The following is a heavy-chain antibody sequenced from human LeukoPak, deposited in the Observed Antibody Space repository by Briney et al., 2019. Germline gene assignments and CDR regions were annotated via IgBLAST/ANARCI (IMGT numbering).Heavy chain of an antibody. CDR2: IFYSGST. D-gene: IGHD1-7*01. Sequence: SETLSLTCTVPGGSISSSSYYWDWIRQPPGKGLEWIGSIFYSGSTYYNPSLKSRVTMSVDTSKNQFSLKLSSVTAADTAVYYCARDPRDITGTTTWGQGTLVTVSA. J-gene: IGHJ5*02. CDR3: ARDPRDITGTTT. V-gene: IGHV4-39*07. CDR1: GGSISSSSYY.